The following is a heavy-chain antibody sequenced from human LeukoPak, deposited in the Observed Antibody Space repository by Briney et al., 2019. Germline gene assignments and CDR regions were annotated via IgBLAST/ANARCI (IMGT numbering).Heavy chain of an antibody. CDR3: ARDPEVPDYYSYMDV. CDR1: GFIFSPYG. J-gene: IGHJ6*03. CDR2: ISSGGAYT. Sequence: GGSLRLSCTGSGFIFSPYGLFWVRQAPGKGLEWVSAISSGGAYTYYADSVKGRFTISRDNALNSVSLQMNGLRAEDTAIYYCARDPEVPDYYSYMDVWGKGTTVTVSS. V-gene: IGHV3-21*01.